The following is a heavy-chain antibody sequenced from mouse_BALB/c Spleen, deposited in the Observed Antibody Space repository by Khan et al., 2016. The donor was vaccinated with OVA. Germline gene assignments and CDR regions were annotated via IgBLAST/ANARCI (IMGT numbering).Heavy chain of an antibody. V-gene: IGHV5-6*01. CDR2: ISSDGDYT. CDR1: GFTFSPYS. CDR3: ATHLTGSFAY. D-gene: IGHD4-1*01. J-gene: IGHJ3*01. Sequence: EVELVESGGYLVKSGGSLKLSCAASGFTFSPYSMSWVSQTPDKRLAWVATISSDGDYTYYPDSVKGRFNIFSENAQNTLYLQMSSLKSEDTAIYYCATHLTGSFAYWGHGTLVTVSA.